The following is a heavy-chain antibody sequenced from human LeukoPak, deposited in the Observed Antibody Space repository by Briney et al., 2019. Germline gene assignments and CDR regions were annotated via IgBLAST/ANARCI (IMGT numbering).Heavy chain of an antibody. D-gene: IGHD3-10*01. J-gene: IGHJ4*02. CDR3: AKDVLVRGVFLGRHDY. Sequence: PGGSLRLSCAASGFIFSSYGMSWVRQAPGKGLEWVSATSGSGGSTYYADSVKGRFTISRDNSKNTLYLQMNSLRAEDTAVYYCAKDVLVRGVFLGRHDYWGQGTLVTVSS. CDR2: TSGSGGST. CDR1: GFIFSSYG. V-gene: IGHV3-23*01.